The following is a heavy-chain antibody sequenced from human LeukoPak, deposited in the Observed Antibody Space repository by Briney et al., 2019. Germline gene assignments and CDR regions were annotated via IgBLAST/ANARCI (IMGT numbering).Heavy chain of an antibody. V-gene: IGHV5-51*01. J-gene: IGHJ4*02. CDR3: ARLGPPGYNYGQFDY. D-gene: IGHD5-18*01. CDR1: GYSFTNYW. CDR2: IYPGDSDT. Sequence: GESLKISREGSGYSFTNYWIGWVRQMPGKGLEWMGIIYPGDSDTRYSPSFQGQVTISADKSISTAYLQWSSLRASDTAMYYCARLGPPGYNYGQFDYWGQGTLVTVSS.